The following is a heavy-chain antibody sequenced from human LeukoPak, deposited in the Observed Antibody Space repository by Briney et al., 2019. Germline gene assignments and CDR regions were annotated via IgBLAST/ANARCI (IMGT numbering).Heavy chain of an antibody. V-gene: IGHV4-59*01. J-gene: IGHJ4*02. CDR3: ARGYGDYEPFDY. Sequence: SETLSLTCTVSGGSISSYYWSWIRQPPGEGLEWIGYIYYSGSTNYNPSLKSRVTISVDTSKNQFSLKLSSVTAADTAVYYCARGYGDYEPFDYWGQGTLVTVSS. CDR2: IYYSGST. D-gene: IGHD4-17*01. CDR1: GGSISSYY.